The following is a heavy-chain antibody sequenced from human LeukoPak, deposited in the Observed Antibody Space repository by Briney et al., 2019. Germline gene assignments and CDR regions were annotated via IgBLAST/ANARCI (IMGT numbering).Heavy chain of an antibody. V-gene: IGHV1-2*02. J-gene: IGHJ1*01. Sequence: ASVKVSCKASGYTFTGYYMHWVRQAPGQGLEWMGWINPNSGGTNYAQKFQGRVTMTRDTSISTAYMELSRLRSDDTAVYYCAREAEYYDSSGYWEYFQHWGQGTLATVSS. D-gene: IGHD3-22*01. CDR3: AREAEYYDSSGYWEYFQH. CDR2: INPNSGGT. CDR1: GYTFTGYY.